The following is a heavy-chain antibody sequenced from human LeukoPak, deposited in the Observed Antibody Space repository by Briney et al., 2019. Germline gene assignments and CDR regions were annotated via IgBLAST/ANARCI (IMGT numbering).Heavy chain of an antibody. CDR2: INHSGST. D-gene: IGHD2-15*01. CDR3: AREADCSGGSCYY. V-gene: IGHV4-34*01. CDR1: GGSFSGYY. Sequence: SETLSLTCAVYGGSFSGYYWSWIRQPPGKGLEWIGEINHSGSTNYNPSLKSRVTISVDTSKNQFSLKLSPVTAADTAVYYCAREADCSGGSCYYWGQGTLVTVSS. J-gene: IGHJ4*02.